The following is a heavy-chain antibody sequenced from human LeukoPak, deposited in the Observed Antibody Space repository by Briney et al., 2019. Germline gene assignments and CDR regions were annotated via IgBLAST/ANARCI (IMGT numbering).Heavy chain of an antibody. D-gene: IGHD1-1*01. CDR3: ARENAGGAFDI. CDR2: IYYSGST. Sequence: SETLSLTCTVSGGSISSYYWSWIRQPPGKGLEWIGYIYYSGSTNYNPSLKSRVTISVDTPKNQFSLKLSSVTAADTAVYYCARENAGGAFDIWGQGTMVTVSS. V-gene: IGHV4-59*01. J-gene: IGHJ3*02. CDR1: GGSISSYY.